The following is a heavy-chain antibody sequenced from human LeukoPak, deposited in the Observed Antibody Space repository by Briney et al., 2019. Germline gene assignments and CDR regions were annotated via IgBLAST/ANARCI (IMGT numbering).Heavy chain of an antibody. CDR3: ARGRSNYYGMDV. CDR2: IYYNGNT. V-gene: IGHV4-59*01. J-gene: IGHJ6*02. Sequence: SETLSLTCTVSGGSINNNYWSWFRQSPGKGLEWIGYIYYNGNTNYSPSLKSRVTMSVDTSKNLFSLKVSSVTAADTAVYYCARGRSNYYGMDVWGQGTTVTVSS. D-gene: IGHD1-26*01. CDR1: GGSINNNY.